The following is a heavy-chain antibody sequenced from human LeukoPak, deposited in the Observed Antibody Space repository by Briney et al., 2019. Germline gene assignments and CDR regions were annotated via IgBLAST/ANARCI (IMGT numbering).Heavy chain of an antibody. CDR1: GFTFSSYA. CDR2: ISESSGNT. D-gene: IGHD6-25*01. Sequence: GASLRLFCAASGFTFSSYAMNWVRQAPGKGLEWVSGISESSGNTYYADSVKGRFTISRDNSKNTLYLQMNSLRAEDTAIYYCAKGLIPGRLRFGVDVWGQGTTVTVSS. J-gene: IGHJ6*02. CDR3: AKGLIPGRLRFGVDV. V-gene: IGHV3-23*01.